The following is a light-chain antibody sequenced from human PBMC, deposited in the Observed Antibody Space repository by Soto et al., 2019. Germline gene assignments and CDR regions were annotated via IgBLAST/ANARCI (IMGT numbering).Light chain of an antibody. V-gene: IGKV1-5*03. CDR3: QQYYSYST. Sequence: DIQMTQSPSTLYASVGDKVTITCRASQSISSWLAWYQQKPGKAPKLLIYKASSLKSGVPSRFSGSGSGTEFTLTVSSLQPDDFATYYCQQYYSYSTFGQGTKVEI. CDR2: KAS. CDR1: QSISSW. J-gene: IGKJ1*01.